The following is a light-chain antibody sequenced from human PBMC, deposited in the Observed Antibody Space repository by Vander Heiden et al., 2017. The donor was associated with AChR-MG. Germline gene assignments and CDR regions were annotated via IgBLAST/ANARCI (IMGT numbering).Light chain of an antibody. Sequence: DIVITQSPDPLAVPLGERATINCTSSQNVLYSSNNKNYLTWYQHKSGQPPKLLIYWASIRASGVPDRFSGSGSGTDFTLTISSLQAEDVAVYYCQQYDNTPITFGPGTKVDIK. V-gene: IGKV4-1*01. J-gene: IGKJ3*01. CDR1: QNVLYSSNNKNY. CDR2: WAS. CDR3: QQYDNTPIT.